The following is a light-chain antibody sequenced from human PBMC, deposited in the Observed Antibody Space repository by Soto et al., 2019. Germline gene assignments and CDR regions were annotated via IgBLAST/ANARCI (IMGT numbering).Light chain of an antibody. CDR3: QQYGSSLYT. CDR1: QSVRDSF. Sequence: DIVLSQSPDTLSLSPGERAALSCRASQSVRDSFLAWYQQKPGQSPRLLIYAATSRATGIPERFSGSGSETAFSLTIYRLEPEDFAVYYCQQYGSSLYTFGQGTKLEIK. CDR2: AAT. V-gene: IGKV3-20*01. J-gene: IGKJ2*01.